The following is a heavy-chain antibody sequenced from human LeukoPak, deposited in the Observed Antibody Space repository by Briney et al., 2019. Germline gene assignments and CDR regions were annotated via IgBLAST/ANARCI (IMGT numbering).Heavy chain of an antibody. CDR2: INHSGST. J-gene: IGHJ4*02. Sequence: SETLSLTFAVYGGSFSGYYWSWIRQPPGKGLEWIGEINHSGSTNYNPSLKSRVTISVDTSKNQFSLKLCSVTAADTAVYYCARSAKWAYLSYFDYWGQGTLVTVSS. CDR1: GGSFSGYY. V-gene: IGHV4-34*01. CDR3: ARSAKWAYLSYFDY. D-gene: IGHD2-2*02.